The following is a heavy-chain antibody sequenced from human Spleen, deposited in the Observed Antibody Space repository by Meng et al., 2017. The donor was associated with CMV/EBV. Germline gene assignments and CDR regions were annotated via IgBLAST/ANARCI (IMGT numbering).Heavy chain of an antibody. Sequence: GGSLRLSCAASGFTFDDCGMRWVRHAPGKGLEWVSGINWNGGSTGYADSVKGRFTISRDNAKNSLYLQMNSLRAEDRAVYYCARDQRPLDYDCVWGSSRYYYAMDVWGQGTTVTVS. CDR2: INWNGGST. CDR3: ARDQRPLDYDCVWGSSRYYYAMDV. J-gene: IGHJ6*02. V-gene: IGHV3-20*04. D-gene: IGHD3-16*01. CDR1: GFTFDDCG.